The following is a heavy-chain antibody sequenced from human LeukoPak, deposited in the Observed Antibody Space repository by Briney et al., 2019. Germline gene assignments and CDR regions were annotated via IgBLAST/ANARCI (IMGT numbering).Heavy chain of an antibody. D-gene: IGHD2-2*01. CDR3: ARRNNCSSTSCSPYFDY. J-gene: IGHJ4*02. CDR1: GGSFSGYY. V-gene: IGHV4-34*01. Sequence: PSETLSLTCAVYGGSFSGYYWSWIRQPPGKGLEWIGEINHSGSTNYNPSLKSRVTISVDTSKNQFSLKLSSVTAADTAVYYCARRNNCSSTSCSPYFDYWGQGTLVTVSS. CDR2: INHSGST.